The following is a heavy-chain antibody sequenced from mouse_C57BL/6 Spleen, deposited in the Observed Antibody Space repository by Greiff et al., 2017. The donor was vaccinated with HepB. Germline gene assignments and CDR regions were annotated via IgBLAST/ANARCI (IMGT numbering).Heavy chain of an antibody. CDR1: GFTFSDYG. V-gene: IGHV5-17*01. Sequence: EVKLMESGGGLVKPGGSLKLSCAASGFTFSDYGMHWVRQAPEKGLEWVAYISSGSSTIYYADTVKGRFTISRDNAKNTLFLQMTSLRSEDTAMYYCARGPDIGMDYWGQGTSVTVSS. CDR2: ISSGSSTI. CDR3: ARGPDIGMDY. J-gene: IGHJ4*01.